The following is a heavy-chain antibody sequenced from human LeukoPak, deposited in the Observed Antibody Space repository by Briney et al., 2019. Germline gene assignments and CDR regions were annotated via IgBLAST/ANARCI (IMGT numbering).Heavy chain of an antibody. V-gene: IGHV3-30*04. CDR2: VLSDGSDQ. CDR3: ARVSKPGWYDYYYMDV. Sequence: QPGGSLRLSCAASGFTFNTYALKWVRQAPGKGLEWLAVVLSDGSDQYYADSVQGRFSVSRDNSKNTLYLHMDTLRVEDTAVYYCARVSKPGWYDYYYMDVWGKGTTVIVSS. D-gene: IGHD2/OR15-2a*01. CDR1: GFTFNTYA. J-gene: IGHJ6*03.